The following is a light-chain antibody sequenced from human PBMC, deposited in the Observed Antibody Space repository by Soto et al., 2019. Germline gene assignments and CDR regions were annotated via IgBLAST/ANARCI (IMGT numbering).Light chain of an antibody. CDR2: DVT. CDR1: RSDVDGYNY. Sequence: QSVLTQPASVSGSPGQSITISCTGTRSDVDGYNYVSWYQQHPGKAPKLMIYDVTNRPSGLSNRFSGSKSGNTASLTISGLQTEDEADYYCSSYAGSGTPLFGGGTKLTV. V-gene: IGLV2-14*03. CDR3: SSYAGSGTPL. J-gene: IGLJ2*01.